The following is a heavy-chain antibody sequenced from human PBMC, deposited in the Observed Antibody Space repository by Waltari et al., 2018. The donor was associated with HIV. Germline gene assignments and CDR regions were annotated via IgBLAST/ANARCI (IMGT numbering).Heavy chain of an antibody. J-gene: IGHJ3*02. Sequence: QVQLQESGPGLVKPSGTLSLPCAVSGDSVRSSHWWNWVRQPPGKGLEWVGEIYHSGGTNYNPSLKSRVTISVDKSKNQFSLNMSSMTAADTAVYYCARGGGIVVKMYADDAFDIWGQGTMVTVSS. CDR1: GDSVRSSHW. D-gene: IGHD2-2*01. V-gene: IGHV4-4*02. CDR3: ARGGGIVVKMYADDAFDI. CDR2: IYHSGGT.